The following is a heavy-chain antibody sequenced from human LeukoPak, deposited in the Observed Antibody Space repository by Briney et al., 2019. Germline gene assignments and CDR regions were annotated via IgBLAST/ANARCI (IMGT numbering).Heavy chain of an antibody. CDR1: GGTFSSYA. J-gene: IGHJ6*02. V-gene: IGHV1-69*04. CDR3: ARKPCDPEGHYYYGMDV. Sequence: ASVKVSCKASGGTFSSYAISWVRQAPGQGLEWMGRIIPILGIANYAQKFQGRVTITADKSTSTAYMELSSLRSEDTAVYYCARKPCDPEGHYYYGMDVWGQGTTVTVSS. CDR2: IIPILGIA. D-gene: IGHD1-14*01.